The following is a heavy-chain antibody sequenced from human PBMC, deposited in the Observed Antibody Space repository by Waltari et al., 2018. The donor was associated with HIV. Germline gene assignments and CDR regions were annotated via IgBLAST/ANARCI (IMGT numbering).Heavy chain of an antibody. V-gene: IGHV1-24*01. CDR1: GHSVTKLF. CDR3: TTRTYGDYIRWFDP. CDR2: LEPEDAET. J-gene: IGHJ5*02. D-gene: IGHD4-17*01. Sequence: QVEVVQSGPEVKKPGASVKVSCKVSGHSVTKLFIHWVRLVPGQGLDWMGGLEPEDAETLYAQKFQGRVIMTDDTSRDTAYMELSGLRSSDTAIYYCTTRTYGDYIRWFDPWGQGTLVIVSS.